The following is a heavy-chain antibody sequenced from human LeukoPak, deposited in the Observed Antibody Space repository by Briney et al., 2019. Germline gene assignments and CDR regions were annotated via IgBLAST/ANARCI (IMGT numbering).Heavy chain of an antibody. CDR2: INHSGST. CDR3: ARGRRASMVRVLGPFDY. J-gene: IGHJ4*02. Sequence: SETLSLTCAVYGGSFSGYYWSWIRQPPGKGLEWIGEINHSGSTNYNPSLKSRVTISVDTSKNQFSLKLSSVTAADTAVYYCARGRRASMVRVLGPFDYWGQGTLVTVSS. V-gene: IGHV4-34*01. CDR1: GGSFSGYY. D-gene: IGHD3-10*01.